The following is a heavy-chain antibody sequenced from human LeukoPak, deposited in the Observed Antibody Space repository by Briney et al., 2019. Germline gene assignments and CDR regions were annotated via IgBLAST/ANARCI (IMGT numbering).Heavy chain of an antibody. CDR1: GFTFSSYW. CDR2: IKQDGSEK. D-gene: IGHD3-3*01. Sequence: PGGSLRLSCAASGFTFSSYWMSWVRQAPGKGLEWVANIKQDGSEKYYVDSVKGQFTISRDNAKNSLYLQMNSLRAEDTAVYYCARYYDFWSGYYRYSKEGFDYWGQGTLVTVSS. CDR3: ARYYDFWSGYYRYSKEGFDY. V-gene: IGHV3-7*01. J-gene: IGHJ4*02.